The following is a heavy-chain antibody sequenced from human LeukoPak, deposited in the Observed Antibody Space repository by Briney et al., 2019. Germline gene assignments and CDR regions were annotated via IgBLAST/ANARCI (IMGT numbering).Heavy chain of an antibody. Sequence: GGSLRLSCAASGFSFSSYAMSWVRQAPGKGLEWVSAISGSGGSTYYADSVKGRFTISRDNSKNTLYLQMNSLRAEDTAVYYCAREDIVVVPAATNFDYWGQGTLVTVSS. CDR2: ISGSGGST. V-gene: IGHV3-23*01. J-gene: IGHJ4*02. CDR1: GFSFSSYA. CDR3: AREDIVVVPAATNFDY. D-gene: IGHD2-2*01.